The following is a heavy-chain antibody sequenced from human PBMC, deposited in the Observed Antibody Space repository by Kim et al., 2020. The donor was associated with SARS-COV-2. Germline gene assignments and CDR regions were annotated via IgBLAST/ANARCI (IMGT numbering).Heavy chain of an antibody. V-gene: IGHV3-53*04. CDR3: ARDRISGNYDSSRFHYFDY. J-gene: IGHJ4*02. CDR2: IYSGGST. CDR1: GFTVSSNY. D-gene: IGHD3-22*01. Sequence: GGSLRLSCAASGFTVSSNYMSWVRQAPGKGLEWVSVIYSGGSTYYADSVKGRFTISRHNSKNTLYLQMNSLRAEDTAVYYFARDRISGNYDSSRFHYFDYWGQGPLVTVSS.